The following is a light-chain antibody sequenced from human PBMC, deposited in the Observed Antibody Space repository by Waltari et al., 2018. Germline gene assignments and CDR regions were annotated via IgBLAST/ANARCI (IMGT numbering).Light chain of an antibody. CDR1: QGISSY. CDR2: AGS. Sequence: TCRASQGISSYLAWYQQKPGKAPKLLIYAGSTLLNGVPSRYSGGGVGTDFTLTISSLQPEDFATYYCQQVNSYPVTFGPGTTVDIK. J-gene: IGKJ3*01. V-gene: IGKV1-9*01. CDR3: QQVNSYPVT.